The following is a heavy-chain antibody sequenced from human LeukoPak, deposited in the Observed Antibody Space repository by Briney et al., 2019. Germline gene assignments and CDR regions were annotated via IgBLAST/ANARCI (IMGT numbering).Heavy chain of an antibody. D-gene: IGHD6-19*01. CDR1: GGSFSGYY. CDR3: ARRVQWLPPNY. Sequence: PSETLSLTCAVYGGSFSGYYWSWIRQPPGKGLEWIGEINHSGGTNYNPSLKSRVTISVDTSKNQLSLKLSSVTAADTAVYYCARRVQWLPPNYWGQGTLVTVSS. J-gene: IGHJ4*02. CDR2: INHSGGT. V-gene: IGHV4-34*01.